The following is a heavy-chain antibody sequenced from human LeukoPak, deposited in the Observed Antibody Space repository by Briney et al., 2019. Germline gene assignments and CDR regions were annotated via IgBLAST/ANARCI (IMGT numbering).Heavy chain of an antibody. CDR3: ARELGNHFDY. CDR1: GGSISGGGYS. V-gene: IGHV4-30-2*01. J-gene: IGHJ4*02. Sequence: PSQTLSLTCAVSGGSISGGGYSWSWIRQPPGKGLEWIGYMYHSGSTYYNPSLKSRVTISVDRSKNQFSLKLSSVTAADTAVYYCARELGNHFDYWGQGTLVTVSS. D-gene: IGHD1-14*01. CDR2: MYHSGST.